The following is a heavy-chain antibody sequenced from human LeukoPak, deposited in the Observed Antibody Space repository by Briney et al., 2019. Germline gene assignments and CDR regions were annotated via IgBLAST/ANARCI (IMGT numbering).Heavy chain of an antibody. J-gene: IGHJ6*02. CDR1: GYTFTGYY. Sequence: GASVNVSCKASGYTFTGYYMHWVRQAPGQGLEWMGWINPNSGGTNYAQKFQGWVTMTRDTSISTAYMELSRLRSDDTAVYYCASGWVVPELGDYYGMDVWGQGTTVTVSS. CDR3: ASGWVVPELGDYYGMDV. CDR2: INPNSGGT. V-gene: IGHV1-2*04. D-gene: IGHD2-2*01.